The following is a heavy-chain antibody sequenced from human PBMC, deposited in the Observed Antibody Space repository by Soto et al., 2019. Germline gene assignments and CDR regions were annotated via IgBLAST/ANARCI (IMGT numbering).Heavy chain of an antibody. CDR1: GFTSSSYG. V-gene: IGHV3-30*18. J-gene: IGHJ4*02. Sequence: PGGSLRLSCAASGFTSSSYGLHWLRQAPGQGREWVAVISYVGSNKYYADSVKGRFTISRDNSKNTLYLQMSSLRGEYTGVYFGAKGDCSGGRSYSGFDYWGQRALVTVSS. CDR2: ISYVGSNK. CDR3: AKGDCSGGRSYSGFDY. D-gene: IGHD2-15*01.